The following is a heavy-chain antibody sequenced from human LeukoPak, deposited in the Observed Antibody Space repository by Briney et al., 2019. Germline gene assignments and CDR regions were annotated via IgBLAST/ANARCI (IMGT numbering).Heavy chain of an antibody. J-gene: IGHJ4*02. CDR2: ISAYNGNT. CDR1: GYTFTSYG. V-gene: IGHV1-18*01. D-gene: IGHD3-22*01. Sequence: ASVKVSCKASGYTFTSYGISWVQQAPGQGLEWMGWISAYNGNTNYAQKLQGRVTMTTDTSTSTAYMELRSLRSDDTAVYYCARDIADYYDSSGTPIDYWGQGTLVTVSS. CDR3: ARDIADYYDSSGTPIDY.